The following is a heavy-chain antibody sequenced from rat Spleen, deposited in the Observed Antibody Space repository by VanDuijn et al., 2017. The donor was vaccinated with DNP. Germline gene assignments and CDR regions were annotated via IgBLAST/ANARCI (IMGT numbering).Heavy chain of an antibody. V-gene: IGHV5-22*01. CDR3: ARPSYYYGSYPAY. Sequence: EVQLVESGGGLVQSGRSLKLSCVASGFTFSDFYMAWVRQAPTKGLEWVAYISYDGGSTNYGDSVKGRFTISRDNAKSALYLQMNSLRSEDMATYYCARPSYYYGSYPAYWGQGVMVTVSS. CDR1: GFTFSDFY. CDR2: ISYDGGST. J-gene: IGHJ2*01. D-gene: IGHD1-2*01.